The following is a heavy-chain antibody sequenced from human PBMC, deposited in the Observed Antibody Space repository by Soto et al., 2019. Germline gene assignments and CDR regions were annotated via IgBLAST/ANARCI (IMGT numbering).Heavy chain of an antibody. V-gene: IGHV3-9*01. CDR3: VKDESINWYSGHFRH. CDR2: INWNSGSI. J-gene: IGHJ1*01. D-gene: IGHD6-13*01. Sequence: EVQLVESGGGLVQPGRSLRLSCAASGLTFDDYAMHWVRQVPGKGLEWVSGINWNSGSIGYRDSVKGRFAISRDTAKTSLHLQMNSLSAEDTAFYYCVKDESINWYSGHFRHWGQGTLVTVSS. CDR1: GLTFDDYA.